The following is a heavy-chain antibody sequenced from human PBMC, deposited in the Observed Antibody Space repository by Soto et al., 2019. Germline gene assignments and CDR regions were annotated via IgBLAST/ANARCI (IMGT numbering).Heavy chain of an antibody. D-gene: IGHD4-17*01. CDR2: IIPILGIA. V-gene: IGHV1-69*02. CDR1: GGTFSSYT. J-gene: IGHJ4*02. CDR3: ARGVVMADYGDYDYLFDY. Sequence: SVKVSCKASGGTFSSYTISWVRQAPGQGLEWMGRIIPILGIANYAQKFQGRVTITADKSTSTAYMELSSLRSEDTAVYYCARGVVMADYGDYDYLFDYWGQRSLVTGSS.